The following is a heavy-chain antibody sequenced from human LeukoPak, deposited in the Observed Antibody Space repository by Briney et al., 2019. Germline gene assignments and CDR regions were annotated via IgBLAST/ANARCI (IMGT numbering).Heavy chain of an antibody. CDR2: INPNSGGT. J-gene: IGHJ4*02. D-gene: IGHD1-26*01. CDR3: ARDDPGGSYLRYGY. Sequence: GASVKVSCKASGYTFTGYYMHWVRQAPGQGLEWMGWINPNSGGTNYAQKFQGRVTMTRDTSISTAYMELSRLRSDDTAVYYRARDDPGGSYLRYGYWGQGTLVTVSS. CDR1: GYTFTGYY. V-gene: IGHV1-2*02.